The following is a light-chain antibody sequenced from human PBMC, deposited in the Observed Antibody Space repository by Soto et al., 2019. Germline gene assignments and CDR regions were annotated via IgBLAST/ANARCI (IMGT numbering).Light chain of an antibody. V-gene: IGKV1-5*01. J-gene: IGKJ1*01. Sequence: DIRMTQSPSSLSASAGDRVTITCRASQSINTWVAWYQQKPGKAPKLLIHDASYLETGVPSSFSGSGSGTEFTLTVSSLQPDDFATYYCQQYNSYPKTFGQGTTVESK. CDR1: QSINTW. CDR3: QQYNSYPKT. CDR2: DAS.